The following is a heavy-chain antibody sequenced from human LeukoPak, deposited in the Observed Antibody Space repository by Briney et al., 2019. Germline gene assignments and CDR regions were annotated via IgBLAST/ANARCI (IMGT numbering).Heavy chain of an antibody. CDR1: GYTFTSYG. V-gene: IGHV1-18*01. D-gene: IGHD2-15*01. CDR2: ISAYNGNT. CDR3: ARDYPYCSGGSCHDWFDP. J-gene: IGHJ5*02. Sequence: GASVKVSCKASGYTFTSYGISWVRQAAGQGLEWMGWISAYNGNTNYAQTLHGRVTMTTDTSTSTASMELRSLRSDDPAVYYCARDYPYCSGGSCHDWFDPWGQGTLVTVSS.